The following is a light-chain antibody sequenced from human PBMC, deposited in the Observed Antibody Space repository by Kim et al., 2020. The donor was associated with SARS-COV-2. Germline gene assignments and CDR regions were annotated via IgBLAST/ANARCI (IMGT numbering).Light chain of an antibody. J-gene: IGLJ2*01. V-gene: IGLV3-1*01. CDR3: QAWASSTEEVV. CDR1: NLGDKH. CDR2: QDT. Sequence: PGQTTGTTCFGYNLGDKHASWYQHHPGQSPLLVIYQDTKRPSGIPERFSGSNSGNTATLTISGTQAMDEADYYCQAWASSTEEVVFGGGTQLTVL.